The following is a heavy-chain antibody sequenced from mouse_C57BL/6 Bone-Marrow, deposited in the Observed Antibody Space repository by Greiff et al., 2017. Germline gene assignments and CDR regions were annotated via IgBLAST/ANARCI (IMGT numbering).Heavy chain of an antibody. CDR3: ARDCDKNFDY. D-gene: IGHD2-13*01. V-gene: IGHV1-69*01. J-gene: IGHJ2*01. CDR2: IDPSDSYT. Sequence: QVQLQQPGAELVMPGASVKLSCKASGYTFTSYWMHWVKQRPGQGLEWIGEIDPSDSYTNYNQKFKGKSTLTVDKSSSTAYMQLSSLTSEDSAVYYCARDCDKNFDYWGQGTTLTVSS. CDR1: GYTFTSYW.